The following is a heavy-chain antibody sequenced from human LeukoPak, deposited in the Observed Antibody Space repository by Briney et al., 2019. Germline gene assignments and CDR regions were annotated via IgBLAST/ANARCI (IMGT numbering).Heavy chain of an antibody. Sequence: PGGSLRLSCAASGFTVSSNYMSWVRQAPGKGLEWVSVIYSGGSTYYADSVKGRFTISRDNSKNTLYLQMNSLRAEDTAVYYCAKAYSNYEEDSYFDYWGQGTLVTVSS. CDR2: IYSGGST. J-gene: IGHJ4*02. D-gene: IGHD4-11*01. V-gene: IGHV3-53*05. CDR1: GFTVSSNY. CDR3: AKAYSNYEEDSYFDY.